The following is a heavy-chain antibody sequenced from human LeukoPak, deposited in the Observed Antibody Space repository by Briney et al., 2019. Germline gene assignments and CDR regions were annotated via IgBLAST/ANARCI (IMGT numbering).Heavy chain of an antibody. CDR2: IYHSGST. Sequence: PSETLSLTCTVSGGSISSSSYYWGWVRQPPGKGLEWIGEIYHSGSTNYNPSLKSRVTISVDKSKNQFSLKLSSVTAADTAVYYCASSLRQQGYWGQGTLVTVSS. CDR3: ASSLRQQGY. V-gene: IGHV4-39*07. J-gene: IGHJ4*02. D-gene: IGHD6-13*01. CDR1: GGSISSSSYY.